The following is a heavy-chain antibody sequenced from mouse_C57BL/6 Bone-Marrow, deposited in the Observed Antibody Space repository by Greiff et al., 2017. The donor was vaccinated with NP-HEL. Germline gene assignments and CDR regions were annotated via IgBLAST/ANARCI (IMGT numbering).Heavy chain of an antibody. CDR3: ARESPYYSIFAY. CDR2: ISYDGSN. V-gene: IGHV3-6*01. CDR1: GYSITSGYY. J-gene: IGHJ3*01. Sequence: EVHLVESGPGLVKPSQSLSLTCSVTGYSITSGYYWNWIRQFPGNKLEWMGYISYDGSNNYNPSLENRISITRDTSKNQFFLKLNSVTTEDTATYYCARESPYYSIFAYWGQGTLVTVSA. D-gene: IGHD2-5*01.